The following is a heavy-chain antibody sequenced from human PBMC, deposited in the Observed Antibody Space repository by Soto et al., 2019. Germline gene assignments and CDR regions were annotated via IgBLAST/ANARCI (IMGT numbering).Heavy chain of an antibody. CDR1: GGYITSGDSY. CDR2: IFYIGTP. CDR3: ARYCGSPNCFDS. Sequence: PSETLSLTSTLTGGYITSGDSYWSRIRQNPEKGLEWIGYIFYIGTPYYNPSLKSRVTLSVDTAKNQFSLKLNSVTAADTALHYCARYCGSPNCFDSLRKRIQVIVCS. D-gene: IGHD3-10*01. J-gene: IGHJ5*01. V-gene: IGHV4-31*03.